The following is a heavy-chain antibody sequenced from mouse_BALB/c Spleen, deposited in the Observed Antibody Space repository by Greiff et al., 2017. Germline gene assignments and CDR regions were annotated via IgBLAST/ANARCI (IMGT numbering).Heavy chain of an antibody. D-gene: IGHD2-2*01. V-gene: IGHV1-80*01. CDR3: ARRGGYDGYFDY. J-gene: IGHJ2*01. Sequence: VQLQQSGAELVRPGSSVKISCKASGYAFSSHWMNWVKQRPGQGLEWIGQIYPGDGDTNYNGKFKGKATLTADKSSSTAYMQLSSLTSEDSAVYFCARRGGYDGYFDYWGQGTTLTVSS. CDR2: IYPGDGDT. CDR1: GYAFSSHW.